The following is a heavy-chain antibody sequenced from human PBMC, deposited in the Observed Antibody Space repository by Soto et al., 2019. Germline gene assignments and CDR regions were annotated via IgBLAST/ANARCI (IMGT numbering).Heavy chain of an antibody. Sequence: GGSLRLSCAASGFTFSSYAMNWLRQAPGKGLEWVSSISGSGGSTYYADSVKGRFTISRDNSKNTLYLQMSSLRAEDTALYYCAKDKRLSSTSFYYFFDYWGQGTLVTSPQ. CDR1: GFTFSSYA. D-gene: IGHD2-2*01. CDR2: ISGSGGST. V-gene: IGHV3-23*01. CDR3: AKDKRLSSTSFYYFFDY. J-gene: IGHJ4*02.